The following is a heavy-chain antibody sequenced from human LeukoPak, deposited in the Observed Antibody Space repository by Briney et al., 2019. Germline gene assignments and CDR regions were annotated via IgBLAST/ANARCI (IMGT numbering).Heavy chain of an antibody. CDR2: IYYSGST. Sequence: SETLSLTCTVSGGSISSYYWSWIRQPPGKGLEWIGYIYYSGSTNYNPSLKSRVTISVDTSKNQFSLKLSSVTAADTAVYYCAKYSDSSGYYAYWGQGTLVTVSS. V-gene: IGHV4-59*01. CDR1: GGSISSYY. J-gene: IGHJ4*02. CDR3: AKYSDSSGYYAY. D-gene: IGHD3-22*01.